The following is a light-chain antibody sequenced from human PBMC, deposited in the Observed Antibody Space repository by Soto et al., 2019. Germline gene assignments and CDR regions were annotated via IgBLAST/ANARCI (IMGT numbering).Light chain of an antibody. J-gene: IGKJ1*01. V-gene: IGKV1-5*01. CDR2: DAS. Sequence: DIQMTQSPSTPSASVGDGVTITCRASQSISNRLAWYQQRPGKAPKYLIYDASTLDSGAPSRFSGSGSGTEFTLSISSLQPDDFATYYCQQYNIYPWTFGQGTKVDIK. CDR1: QSISNR. CDR3: QQYNIYPWT.